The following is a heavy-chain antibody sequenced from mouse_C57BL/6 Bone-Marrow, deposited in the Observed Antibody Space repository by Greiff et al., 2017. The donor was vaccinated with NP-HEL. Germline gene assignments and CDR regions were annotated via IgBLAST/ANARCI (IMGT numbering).Heavy chain of an antibody. CDR1: GYTFTDYE. J-gene: IGHJ1*03. CDR3: TRGEAYYYGSRDWYFDV. CDR2: IDPETGGT. Sequence: VQLQQSGAELVRPGASVTLSCKASGYTFTDYEMHWVKQTPVHGLEWIGAIDPETGGTAYNQKFKGKAILTADKSSSTAYMELRSLTSEDSAVYYCTRGEAYYYGSRDWYFDVWGTGTTVTVSS. V-gene: IGHV1-15*01. D-gene: IGHD1-1*01.